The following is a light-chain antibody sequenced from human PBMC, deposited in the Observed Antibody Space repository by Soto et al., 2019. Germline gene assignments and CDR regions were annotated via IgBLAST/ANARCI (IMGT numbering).Light chain of an antibody. CDR1: SSDVGGYKF. J-gene: IGLJ2*01. Sequence: QSALTQPVSVSGSPGQSITISCTGTSSDVGGYKFVSWYQQYPGKAPKLMIFDVTNRPSGVSNRFSGSKSGNTASLTISGLQPEDEADYYCSSSTSSTTLIFGGGTQLTVL. V-gene: IGLV2-14*01. CDR2: DVT. CDR3: SSSTSSTTLI.